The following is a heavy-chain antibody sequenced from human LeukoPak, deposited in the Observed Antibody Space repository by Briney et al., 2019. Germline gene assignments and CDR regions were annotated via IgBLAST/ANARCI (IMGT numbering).Heavy chain of an antibody. CDR3: AKEGGSTVTTWLDY. CDR1: GFTFSTYW. V-gene: IGHV3-7*01. J-gene: IGHJ4*02. CDR2: IKQDGSEK. Sequence: GGSLRLSCAASGFTFSTYWMTWVRQAPGKGLEWVANIKQDGSEKYYADSVKGRFTISRDNSKNTLYLQMNSLRAEDTAVYYCAKEGGSTVTTWLDYWGQGTLVTVSS. D-gene: IGHD4-11*01.